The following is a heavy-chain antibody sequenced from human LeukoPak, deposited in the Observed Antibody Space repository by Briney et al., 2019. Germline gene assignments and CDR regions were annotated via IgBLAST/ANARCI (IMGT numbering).Heavy chain of an antibody. CDR2: ISSSGSTI. Sequence: GGSLRLSCAASGFTFSSYDMTWVRQAPGKGLEWVSYISSSGSTIYYADSVKGRFTISRDNAKNSLYLQMNSLRAEDTAVYYCAREGGSSGWPSLDYWGQGTLVTVSS. D-gene: IGHD6-19*01. J-gene: IGHJ4*02. CDR1: GFTFSSYD. CDR3: AREGGSSGWPSLDY. V-gene: IGHV3-48*03.